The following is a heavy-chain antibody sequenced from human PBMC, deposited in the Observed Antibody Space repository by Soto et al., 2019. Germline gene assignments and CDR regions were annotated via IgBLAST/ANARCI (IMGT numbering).Heavy chain of an antibody. Sequence: SETLSLTCTVSGVSVSGSRYYWGWIRQPPGRGLEWIGNIYYSGSTYYTPALKSRVTLSVDTSKNQFSLNLNSVTAADTAVYYCARGGIPPSGYGIAYAMDVWGQGTTVTVSS. D-gene: IGHD1-26*01. V-gene: IGHV4-39*01. CDR2: IYYSGST. CDR1: GVSVSGSRYY. J-gene: IGHJ6*02. CDR3: ARGGIPPSGYGIAYAMDV.